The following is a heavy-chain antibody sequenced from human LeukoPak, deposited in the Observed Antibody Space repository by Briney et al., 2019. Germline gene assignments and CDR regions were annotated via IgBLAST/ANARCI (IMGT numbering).Heavy chain of an antibody. Sequence: PGGSLRLSCAASGFTFSSYSMMWVRQAPGKGLEGVSYISSSSTTIHYADSVKGRFTISRDNAKNSVYLQMNSLRAEDTAVYYCARDRHEYNYDGSGYPPYWGQGTLVTVSS. CDR3: ARDRHEYNYDGSGYPPY. CDR2: ISSSSTTI. CDR1: GFTFSSYS. D-gene: IGHD3-22*01. J-gene: IGHJ4*02. V-gene: IGHV3-48*01.